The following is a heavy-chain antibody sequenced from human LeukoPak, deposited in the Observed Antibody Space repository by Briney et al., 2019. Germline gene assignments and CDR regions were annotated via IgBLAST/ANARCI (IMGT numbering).Heavy chain of an antibody. CDR2: IIPIFGIA. CDR3: ASGYDILTGYYTPSFDY. CDR1: GGTFSSYA. D-gene: IGHD3-9*01. Sequence: ASVKVSCKASGGTFSSYAISWVRQAPGQGLEWMGRIIPIFGIANYAQRFQGRVTITADKSTSTAYMELSSLRSEDTAVYYCASGYDILTGYYTPSFDYWGQGTLVTVSS. V-gene: IGHV1-69*04. J-gene: IGHJ4*02.